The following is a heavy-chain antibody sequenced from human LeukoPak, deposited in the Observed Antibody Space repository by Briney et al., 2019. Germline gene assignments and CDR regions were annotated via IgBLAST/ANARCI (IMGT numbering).Heavy chain of an antibody. CDR3: TTDIWELPTFDY. Sequence: GGSLRLSCAASGFTFSNAWMSWVRQAPGKGLEWVGRIKSKTDGGTTDYAAPVKGRFTISRDDSKNTLYLQMNSLKTEGTAVCYCTTDIWELPTFDYWGQGTLVTVSS. D-gene: IGHD1-26*01. V-gene: IGHV3-15*01. CDR1: GFTFSNAW. CDR2: IKSKTDGGTT. J-gene: IGHJ4*02.